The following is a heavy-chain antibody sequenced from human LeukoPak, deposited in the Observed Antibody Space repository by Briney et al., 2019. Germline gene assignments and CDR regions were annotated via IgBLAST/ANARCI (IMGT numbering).Heavy chain of an antibody. CDR2: ISYDGSNK. CDR3: AKGVNYYDSSGYSLDAFDI. D-gene: IGHD3-22*01. CDR1: GFTFSSYG. J-gene: IGHJ3*02. Sequence: GGSLRLSCAASGFTFSSYGMHWVRQAPGKGLEWVAVISYDGSNKYYADSVKGRFTISRDNSKNTLYLQMNSLRAEDTAVYYCAKGVNYYDSSGYSLDAFDIWGQGTMVTVYS. V-gene: IGHV3-30*18.